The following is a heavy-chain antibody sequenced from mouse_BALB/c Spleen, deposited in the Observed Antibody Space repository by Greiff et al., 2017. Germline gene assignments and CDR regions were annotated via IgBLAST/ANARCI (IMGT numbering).Heavy chain of an antibody. Sequence: VKLMESGPELVKPGASVKMSCKASGYTFTDYVISWVKQRTGQGLEWIGEIYPGSGSTYYNEKFKGKATLTADKSSNTAYMQLSSLTSEDSAVYFCASEYGNYGYWYFDVWGAGTTVTVSS. CDR1: GYTFTDYV. D-gene: IGHD2-10*02. J-gene: IGHJ1*01. CDR2: IYPGSGST. V-gene: IGHV1-77*01. CDR3: ASEYGNYGYWYFDV.